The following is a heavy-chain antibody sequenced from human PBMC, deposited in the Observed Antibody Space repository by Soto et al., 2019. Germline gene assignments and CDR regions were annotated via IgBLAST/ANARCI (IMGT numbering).Heavy chain of an antibody. V-gene: IGHV3-48*02. D-gene: IGHD3-3*01. CDR2: ISSSSSTI. Sequence: EVQLVESGGGLVQPGGSLRLSCAASGFTFSSYGMNWVRQAPGKGLEWVSDISSSSSTIYYADSVKGRFTISRDNAKNPLLLQINRLGDEDTAVYYCTGQGTMHLSPFDFWGQGTLVTVSS. J-gene: IGHJ4*02. CDR3: TGQGTMHLSPFDF. CDR1: GFTFSSYG.